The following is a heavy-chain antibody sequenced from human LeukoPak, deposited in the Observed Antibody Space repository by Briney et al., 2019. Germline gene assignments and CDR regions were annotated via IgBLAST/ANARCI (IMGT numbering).Heavy chain of an antibody. J-gene: IGHJ2*01. CDR3: AREDWDSLVFDL. CDR2: ITYSGSI. CDR1: GGSFSGKY. Sequence: SETLSLTCAVSGGSFSGKYWTWIRQPPGKGLEWIGEITYSGSIYYNPSLKSRVTISVDTSKNQFSLKLNSVTAADTAVYYCAREDWDSLVFDLWGRGTLVTVSS. V-gene: IGHV4-34*01. D-gene: IGHD1-7*01.